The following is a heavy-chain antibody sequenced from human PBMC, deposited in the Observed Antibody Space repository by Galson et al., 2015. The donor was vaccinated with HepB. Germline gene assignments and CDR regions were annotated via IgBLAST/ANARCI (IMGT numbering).Heavy chain of an antibody. D-gene: IGHD2-21*02. J-gene: IGHJ6*02. V-gene: IGHV3-7*01. CDR1: GFTFSSYW. CDR3: ARASDCGGDCRDYYYYGMDV. Sequence: SLRLSCAASGFTFSSYWMSWVRQAPGKGLEWVANIKQDGSEKYYVDSVKGRFTISRDNAKNSLYLQMNSLRAEDTAVYYCARASDCGGDCRDYYYYGMDVWGQGTTVTVSS. CDR2: IKQDGSEK.